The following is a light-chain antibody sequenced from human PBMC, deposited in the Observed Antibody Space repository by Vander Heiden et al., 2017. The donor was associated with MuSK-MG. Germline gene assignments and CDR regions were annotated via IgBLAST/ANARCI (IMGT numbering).Light chain of an antibody. CDR2: GAS. V-gene: IGKV3-15*01. J-gene: IGKJ4*01. CDR1: QSVSTN. CDR3: QHDNNFPLT. Sequence: EIVMTQSPATLSVSPGERATLSCRASQSVSTNLAWYQQRPGQAPRLLIFGASTRPTGIPARFSGDGSGTEFTLTISSLQSEDFAVYYCQHDNNFPLTFGGGTKVEI.